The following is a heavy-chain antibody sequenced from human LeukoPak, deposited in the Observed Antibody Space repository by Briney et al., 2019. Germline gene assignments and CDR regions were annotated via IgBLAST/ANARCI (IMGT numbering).Heavy chain of an antibody. Sequence: GGSLRLSCAVSGFAVIDSYMSWVRRAPGRGLEWVSIIYNNGKTYYADSVKGRFTISRDNSKNTLYLQMNSLRAEDTAVYYCAKRYSSGWLDYWGQGTLVTVSS. D-gene: IGHD6-19*01. CDR2: IYNNGKT. CDR1: GFAVIDSY. CDR3: AKRYSSGWLDY. V-gene: IGHV3-53*01. J-gene: IGHJ4*02.